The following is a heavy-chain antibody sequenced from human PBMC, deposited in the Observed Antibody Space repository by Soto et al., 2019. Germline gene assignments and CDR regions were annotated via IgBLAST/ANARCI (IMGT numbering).Heavy chain of an antibody. Sequence: PSHTLSLTGAISGGSVSSNIAAWNLIRQSPSRGLEWLGRTYYRSKWFNEYALSVKSRISINADTSKNQFSLQLSSVTLEDTAVYYCVRDGDGSGRTDFQYWGQGTLVTVSS. V-gene: IGHV6-1*01. CDR3: VRDGDGSGRTDFQY. CDR1: GGSVSSNIAA. CDR2: TYYRSKWFN. J-gene: IGHJ4*02. D-gene: IGHD3-3*01.